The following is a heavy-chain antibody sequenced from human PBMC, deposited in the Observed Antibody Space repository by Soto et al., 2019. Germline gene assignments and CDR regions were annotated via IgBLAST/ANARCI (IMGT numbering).Heavy chain of an antibody. Sequence: GASVKVSCKASGYTFTGYYMHWVRQAPGQGLEWMGWINPNSGGTNYAQKFQGRVTMTRDTSISAAYMELSRLRSDDTAVYYCAREVVTAAWGHYYYYGMDVWGQGTRVTFSS. CDR3: AREVVTAAWGHYYYYGMDV. CDR1: GYTFTGYY. J-gene: IGHJ6*02. V-gene: IGHV1-2*02. CDR2: INPNSGGT. D-gene: IGHD2-2*01.